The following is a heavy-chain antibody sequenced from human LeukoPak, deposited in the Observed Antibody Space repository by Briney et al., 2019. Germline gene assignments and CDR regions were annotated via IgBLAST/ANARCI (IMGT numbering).Heavy chain of an antibody. CDR3: ARDSGSGYYPDY. D-gene: IGHD3-22*01. Sequence: GGSLRLSCAASGFTFSSYSMNWVRQAPGKGLEWVSSISSSSSYIYYADSVKGRFTISRDNAKNSLYLQMNSLKAEDTAVYYCARDSGSGYYPDYWGQGTLVTVSS. V-gene: IGHV3-21*01. J-gene: IGHJ4*02. CDR2: ISSSSSYI. CDR1: GFTFSSYS.